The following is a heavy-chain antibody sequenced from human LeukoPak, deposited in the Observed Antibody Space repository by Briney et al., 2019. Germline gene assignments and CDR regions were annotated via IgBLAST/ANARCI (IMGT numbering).Heavy chain of an antibody. Sequence: GASVKVSCKASGGTFSSYAISWVRQAPGQGLEWMGGIIPIFGTANYAQKFQGRVTITADKSTSTAYMELSSLRSEDTAVYYCARDLYGPAADYYYYIDVWGKGTTVTVSS. V-gene: IGHV1-69*06. CDR3: ARDLYGPAADYYYYIDV. CDR1: GGTFSSYA. J-gene: IGHJ6*03. D-gene: IGHD2-2*01. CDR2: IIPIFGTA.